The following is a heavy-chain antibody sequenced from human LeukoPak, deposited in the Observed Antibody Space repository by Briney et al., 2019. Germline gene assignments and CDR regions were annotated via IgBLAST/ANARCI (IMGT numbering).Heavy chain of an antibody. CDR3: ASDYYGSGSYYTAFDS. CDR1: GFTFSSYG. CDR2: ISYDGSNK. Sequence: PGRSLRLSCAASGFTFSSYGMHGVRPAPGKGLEGVAVISYDGSNKYYAASVKGRFTISRDNSKNTLYLQTNRLRAEDTAVYSCASDYYGSGSYYTAFDSWGQGTLVTVSS. V-gene: IGHV3-30*03. J-gene: IGHJ4*02. D-gene: IGHD3-10*01.